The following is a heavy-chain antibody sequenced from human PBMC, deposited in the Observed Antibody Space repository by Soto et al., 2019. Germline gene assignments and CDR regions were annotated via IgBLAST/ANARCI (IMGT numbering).Heavy chain of an antibody. CDR2: ISAYNGNT. J-gene: IGHJ5*02. V-gene: IGHV1-18*01. Sequence: QVQLVRSGAEVKKPGASVKVSCKASGYTFTSYGISWVRQAPGQGLEWMGWISAYNGNTNYAQKLQGRVTMTTATSTSTAYMELRSLKSDDTAVYYCALSIGWDSGSYGPWFDPWGQGTLVTVSS. CDR3: ALSIGWDSGSYGPWFDP. CDR1: GYTFTSYG. D-gene: IGHD1-26*01.